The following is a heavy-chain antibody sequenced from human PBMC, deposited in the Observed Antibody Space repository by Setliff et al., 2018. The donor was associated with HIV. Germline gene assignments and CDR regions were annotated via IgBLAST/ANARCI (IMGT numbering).Heavy chain of an antibody. J-gene: IGHJ4*02. CDR2: LHLSGDT. CDR3: ARGLTYYDVLTGFDY. V-gene: IGHV4-61*10. Sequence: SETLSLTCTVSGDSINSGTYYWSWIQQPAGKGLEWIGRLHLSGDTNYNPPLKSRVTISVDTSKNQFSLKLSSVTAADTAVYYCARGLTYYDVLTGFDYWGQGTLVTVSS. CDR1: GDSINSGTYY. D-gene: IGHD3-9*01.